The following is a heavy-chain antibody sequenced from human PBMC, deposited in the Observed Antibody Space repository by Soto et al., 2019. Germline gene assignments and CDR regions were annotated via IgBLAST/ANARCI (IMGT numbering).Heavy chain of an antibody. J-gene: IGHJ6*03. CDR2: IIPILGTG. D-gene: IGHD3-10*01. V-gene: IGHV1-69*08. CDR3: AREAGSYNMGTFTFYYMDV. CDR1: GGTFTSET. Sequence: QVQLVQSGPEVKKSGSSVKVSCKLSGGTFTSETISWGPPAPVQGREWMGRIIPILGTGNYAQKFQGRITITEDKSTNTGYRELSSLTSEDTAVYFCAREAGSYNMGTFTFYYMDVWGNGTTVTVSS.